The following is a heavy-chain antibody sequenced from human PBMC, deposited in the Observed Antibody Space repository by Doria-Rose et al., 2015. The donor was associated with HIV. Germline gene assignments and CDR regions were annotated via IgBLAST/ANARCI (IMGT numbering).Heavy chain of an antibody. Sequence: QESGPVLVKPTETLTLTCTVSGVSLSSPGMGVSWIRQPPGKALEWLANITSDDERSYKTSLKSRLTISRGTSKSQLVLTMTDMDPVDTATYYCARIKSSRWYHKYYFDFWGQGTLVIVSA. CDR1: GVSLSSPGMG. V-gene: IGHV2-26*01. CDR3: ARIKSSRWYHKYYFDF. J-gene: IGHJ4*02. D-gene: IGHD6-13*01. CDR2: ITSDDER.